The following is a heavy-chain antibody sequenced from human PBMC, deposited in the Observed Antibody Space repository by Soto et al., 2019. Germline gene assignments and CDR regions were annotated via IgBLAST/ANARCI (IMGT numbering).Heavy chain of an antibody. CDR3: ARESTGVVVVAATDYPFDY. Sequence: ASVKVSFKASGYTFTGHYMHWVRQAPGQGPEWMGWINPNSGGPNYAQKFRGRVTMTRDTSISTAYMELSRLRSDDTAVYYCARESTGVVVVAATDYPFDYWGQGTLVTVSS. D-gene: IGHD2-15*01. CDR2: INPNSGGP. J-gene: IGHJ4*02. V-gene: IGHV1-2*02. CDR1: GYTFTGHY.